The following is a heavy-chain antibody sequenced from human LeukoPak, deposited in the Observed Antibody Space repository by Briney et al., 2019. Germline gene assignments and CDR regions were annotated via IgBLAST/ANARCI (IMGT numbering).Heavy chain of an antibody. D-gene: IGHD3-10*01. Sequence: ASVKVSCSASGYTFTSYDINWKREPTGPGLEWMGWMTTNSGNTGYAQKFQGRVTMTRNTSISTAYMELSSLRSEDTAVYYCARRVVRGVKVYFDYWGQGTLVTVSS. CDR1: GYTFTSYD. J-gene: IGHJ4*02. CDR3: ARRVVRGVKVYFDY. V-gene: IGHV1-8*01. CDR2: MTTNSGNT.